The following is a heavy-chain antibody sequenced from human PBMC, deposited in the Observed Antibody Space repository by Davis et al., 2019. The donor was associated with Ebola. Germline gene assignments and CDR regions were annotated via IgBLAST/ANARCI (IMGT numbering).Heavy chain of an antibody. V-gene: IGHV3-48*01. CDR2: ISSSGSTI. Sequence: GGSLRLSCAASGFTFSSYGMNWVRQAPGKGLEWVSYISSSGSTIYYADSVKGRFTISRDNSKNTLYLQMSTVRAEDTALYYCVRGTWVVAATSQWHFGFSGFAYWGQGTLVTVSS. CDR1: GFTFSSYG. CDR3: VRGTWVVAATSQWHFGFSGFAY. D-gene: IGHD2-15*01. J-gene: IGHJ4*02.